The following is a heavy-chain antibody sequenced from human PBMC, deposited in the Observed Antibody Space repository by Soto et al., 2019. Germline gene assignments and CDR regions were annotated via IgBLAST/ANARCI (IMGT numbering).Heavy chain of an antibody. CDR2: IQYNGYS. J-gene: IGHJ6*02. CDR3: ASHGFGSLPGLVDG. D-gene: IGHD3-10*01. V-gene: IGHV4-59*08. Sequence: QVQLQESGPGLVKPSETLSLTCTVSGGSITNYYCSWFRQPPGKGLEWIGYIQYNGYSAYNLSLKRGVTMSMDTSKTQFSLMLESVTATDTAVYYCASHGFGSLPGLVDGWGQGTTVIVSS. CDR1: GGSITNYY.